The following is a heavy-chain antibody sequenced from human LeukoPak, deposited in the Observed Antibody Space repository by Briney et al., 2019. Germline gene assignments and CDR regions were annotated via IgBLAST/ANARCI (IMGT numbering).Heavy chain of an antibody. J-gene: IGHJ4*02. Sequence: PGGSLRLSCAASGFTFSSYEMNWVRQAPGKGLEWVSSITSSSNYKYYADSVKGRFTISRDNAKNSLYLQMNSLRAEDTAVYYCASALFSGSFDDYWGQGTLVAVSS. CDR2: ITSSSNYK. CDR3: ASALFSGSFDDY. D-gene: IGHD1-26*01. V-gene: IGHV3-21*01. CDR1: GFTFSSYE.